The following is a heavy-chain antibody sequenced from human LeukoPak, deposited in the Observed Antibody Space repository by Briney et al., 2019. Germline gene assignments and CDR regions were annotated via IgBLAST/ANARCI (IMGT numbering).Heavy chain of an antibody. CDR1: GFTVSSNY. V-gene: IGHV3-53*01. Sequence: WGSLRLSCAASGFTVSSNYMSWVRQAPGKGLEWVAVIYSGGSTYYADSVKGRFTISRDNSKNTLYLQMNSLRAEDTAVYYCARGRALGYSYGFNDFDYWGQGTLVTVSS. CDR3: ARGRALGYSYGFNDFDY. J-gene: IGHJ4*02. D-gene: IGHD5-18*01. CDR2: IYSGGST.